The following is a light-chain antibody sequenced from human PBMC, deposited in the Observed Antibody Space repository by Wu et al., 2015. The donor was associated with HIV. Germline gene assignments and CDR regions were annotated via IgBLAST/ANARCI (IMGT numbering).Light chain of an antibody. J-gene: IGKJ5*01. Sequence: DIVLTQSPGTLSLSPGERATLSCRASQSVSSSFLAWYQQKPGQAPRLLIYDASNRATGIPARFTGGGSGTDYSLTISSLEPEDFAVYYCQQHANWPLSFGQGTRLEIK. V-gene: IGKV3D-20*02. CDR2: DAS. CDR3: QQHANWPLS. CDR1: QSVSSSF.